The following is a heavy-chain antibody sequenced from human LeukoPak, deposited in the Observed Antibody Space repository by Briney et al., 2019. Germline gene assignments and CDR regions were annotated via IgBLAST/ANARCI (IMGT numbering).Heavy chain of an antibody. Sequence: SQTLSLTCTVSGGSISSGGYYWSWIRQPPGKGLEWIGYIYHSGSTYYNPSLKSRVTISVDRSKNQFSLKLSSVTAADTAVYYCATPKGQWLVRGGVNAFDIWGQGTMVTVSS. CDR1: GGSISSGGYY. D-gene: IGHD6-19*01. CDR3: ATPKGQWLVRGGVNAFDI. CDR2: IYHSGST. J-gene: IGHJ3*02. V-gene: IGHV4-30-2*01.